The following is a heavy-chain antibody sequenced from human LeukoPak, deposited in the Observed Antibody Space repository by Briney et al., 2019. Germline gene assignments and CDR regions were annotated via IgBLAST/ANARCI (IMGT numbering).Heavy chain of an antibody. CDR3: AKVSVAVAGTYYYYGMDV. V-gene: IGHV3-30-3*01. CDR2: ISYDGSNK. CDR1: GFTFGSYA. D-gene: IGHD6-19*01. J-gene: IGHJ6*02. Sequence: GGSLRLSCAASGFTFGSYAMHWVRQAPGKGLEWVAVISYDGSNKYYADSVKGRFTISRDNSKNTLYLQMNSLRAEDTAVYYCAKVSVAVAGTYYYYGMDVWGQGTTVTVSS.